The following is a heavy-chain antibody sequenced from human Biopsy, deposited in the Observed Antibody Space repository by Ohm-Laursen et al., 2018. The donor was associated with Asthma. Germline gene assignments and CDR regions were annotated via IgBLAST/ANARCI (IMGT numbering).Heavy chain of an antibody. CDR3: ARCQVGYSSGWSLLLKKIYYSGMDV. Sequence: SSVKVSCNAPGGTFSNFAISWVRQAPGQGLEWLGGIMTVFGTTNYAQKFQGRVTITADESTSTAYMEVTSLRSEDTAIYYCARCQVGYSSGWSLLLKKIYYSGMDVWGQGTAVIVS. J-gene: IGHJ6*02. CDR1: GGTFSNFA. CDR2: IMTVFGTT. D-gene: IGHD6-19*01. V-gene: IGHV1-69*01.